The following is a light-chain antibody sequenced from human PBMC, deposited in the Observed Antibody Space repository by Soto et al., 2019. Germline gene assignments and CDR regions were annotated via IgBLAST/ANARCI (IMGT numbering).Light chain of an antibody. V-gene: IGKV1-39*01. CDR1: QNIRNY. Sequence: DIQMTQSPSSLSASVGDRVTITCRASQNIRNYLNWYQQTPGKAPKLLIYAAYSLQSGVPSRFSGSGSGTDFTLTICSLQPKDFTTYYCQQRSSTPYSFGQGTKLEIK. CDR2: AAY. J-gene: IGKJ2*03. CDR3: QQRSSTPYS.